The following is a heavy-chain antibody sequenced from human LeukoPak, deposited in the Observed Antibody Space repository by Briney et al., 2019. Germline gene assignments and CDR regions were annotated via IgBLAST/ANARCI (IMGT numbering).Heavy chain of an antibody. CDR3: ASGIYGDYVDY. D-gene: IGHD4-17*01. V-gene: IGHV1-8*01. J-gene: IGHJ4*02. Sequence: ASVKVSCKASGYTFTSYDINWVRQATGQGLEWMGWMNPNSDNTGYARKFQGRVTMTRNTSISTAYMELSSLRSEDTAVYYCASGIYGDYVDYWGQGTLVTVSS. CDR2: MNPNSDNT. CDR1: GYTFTSYD.